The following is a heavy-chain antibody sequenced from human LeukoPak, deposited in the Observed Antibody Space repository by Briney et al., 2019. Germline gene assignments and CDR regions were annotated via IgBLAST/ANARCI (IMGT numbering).Heavy chain of an antibody. J-gene: IGHJ4*02. V-gene: IGHV3-23*01. CDR3: AKDVRYDSSGYWVY. D-gene: IGHD3-22*01. CDR1: GFTFSSYA. CDR2: ISGSSGST. Sequence: GGSLRLSCAASGFTFSSYAMSWVRQAPGKGLEWVSAISGSSGSTYYADSVKGRFTISRDNSKNTLYLQMNSLRAEDTAVYYCAKDVRYDSSGYWVYWGQGTLVTVSS.